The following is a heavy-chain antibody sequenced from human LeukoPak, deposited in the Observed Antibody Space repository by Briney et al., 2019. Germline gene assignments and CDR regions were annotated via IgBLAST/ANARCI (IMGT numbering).Heavy chain of an antibody. J-gene: IGHJ4*02. CDR3: ARGNGFEGELEY. Sequence: SETLSLTCTVSGASISSGNYYWAWIRQPAGKGLEWIGRIYISGDTNYNPSLESRVTISIDTSKNQFSLSLSSVTAADTAVYYCARGNGFEGELEYWGQGTLVTVSS. CDR1: GASISSGNYY. D-gene: IGHD3-10*01. CDR2: IYISGDT. V-gene: IGHV4-61*02.